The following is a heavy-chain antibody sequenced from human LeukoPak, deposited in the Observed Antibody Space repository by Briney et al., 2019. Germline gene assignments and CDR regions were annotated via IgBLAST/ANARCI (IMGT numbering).Heavy chain of an antibody. J-gene: IGHJ4*02. D-gene: IGHD3-10*01. CDR1: GLTFSSYW. CDR3: AKAGARFGELLYLNPDY. V-gene: IGHV3-23*01. Sequence: GESLRLSCAASGLTFSSYWMTWVRQAPGKGLEWVSAISGSGGSTYYADSVKGRFTISRDNSKNTLYLQMNSLRAEDTAVYYCAKAGARFGELLYLNPDYWGQGTLVTVSS. CDR2: ISGSGGST.